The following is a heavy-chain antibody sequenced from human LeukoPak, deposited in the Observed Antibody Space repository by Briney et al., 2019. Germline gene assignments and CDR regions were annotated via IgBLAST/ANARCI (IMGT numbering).Heavy chain of an antibody. Sequence: SETLSLTCTVSGGSIGSYYWSWIRQPPGRGLEWIGYIYYSGSTNYNPSLKSRVTISVDTSKNQFSLKLSSVTAADTAVYYCARSPSRDGYNPLFDYWGQGTLVTVSS. J-gene: IGHJ4*02. CDR2: IYYSGST. CDR1: GGSIGSYY. D-gene: IGHD5-24*01. V-gene: IGHV4-59*01. CDR3: ARSPSRDGYNPLFDY.